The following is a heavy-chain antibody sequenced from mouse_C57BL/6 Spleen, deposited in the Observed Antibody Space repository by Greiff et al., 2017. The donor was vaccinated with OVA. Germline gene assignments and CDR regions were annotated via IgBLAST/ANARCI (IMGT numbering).Heavy chain of an antibody. Sequence: EVQVVESGGDLVKPGGSLKLSCAASGFTFSSYGMSWVRQTPDKRLEWVATISSGGSYTYYPDSVKGRFTISRDNAKNTLYLQMSSLKSEDTAMYYCATPYGSSYDYAMDYWGQGTSVTVSS. CDR2: ISSGGSYT. CDR1: GFTFSSYG. J-gene: IGHJ4*01. CDR3: ATPYGSSYDYAMDY. V-gene: IGHV5-6*01. D-gene: IGHD1-1*01.